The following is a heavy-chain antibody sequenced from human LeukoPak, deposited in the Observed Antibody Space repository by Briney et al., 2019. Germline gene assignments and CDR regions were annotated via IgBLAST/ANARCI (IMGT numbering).Heavy chain of an antibody. J-gene: IGHJ4*02. CDR1: GFTFSSYA. D-gene: IGHD1-26*01. Sequence: GGSLRLSCAASGFTFSSYAMSWVRQAPGKGLEWVSGISDSDSSTYYADSVKGRFTISRDNSKNTLYLQMNSLRAEDTAVYYCAKTTRPLGAFDYWGQGTLVTVSS. CDR3: AKTTRPLGAFDY. CDR2: ISDSDSST. V-gene: IGHV3-23*01.